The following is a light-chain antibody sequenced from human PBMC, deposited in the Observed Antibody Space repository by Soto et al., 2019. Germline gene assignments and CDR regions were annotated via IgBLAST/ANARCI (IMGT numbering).Light chain of an antibody. CDR2: DVS. CDR3: CSYAGSYTWV. Sequence: QSALTQPRSVSGAPGQSVTISCTGTSSDVGGYKYVSWYQQHPGKVPKIMIYDVSKRPSGVPDRFSGSKSGNTASLTISGLQPEDEADYYCCSYAGSYTWVFGGGTKLTVL. V-gene: IGLV2-11*01. CDR1: SSDVGGYKY. J-gene: IGLJ3*02.